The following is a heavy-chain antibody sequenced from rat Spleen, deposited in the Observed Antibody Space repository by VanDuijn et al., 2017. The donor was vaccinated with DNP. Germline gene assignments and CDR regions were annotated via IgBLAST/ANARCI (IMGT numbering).Heavy chain of an antibody. D-gene: IGHD1-12*03. Sequence: EVQLVESGGGLVQPGRSLKLSCAVSGFTFSNYYMDWVRQAPKKGLEWVAFISTGGGSTSYRDSVKCRFTISRDNGKITLYLQMDSLRSEDTATYYCARLGYYDGSYPNWFAYWGQGTLVTVSS. CDR1: GFTFSNYY. CDR2: ISTGGGST. J-gene: IGHJ3*01. V-gene: IGHV5-27*01. CDR3: ARLGYYDGSYPNWFAY.